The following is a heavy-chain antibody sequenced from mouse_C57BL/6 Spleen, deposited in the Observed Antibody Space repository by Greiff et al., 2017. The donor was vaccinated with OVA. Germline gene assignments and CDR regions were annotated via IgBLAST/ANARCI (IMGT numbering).Heavy chain of an antibody. V-gene: IGHV1-50*01. Sequence: QVQLQQPGAELVKPGASVKLSCKASGYTFTSYWMQWVKQRPGQGLEWIGEIDPSDSYTNYNQKFKGKATLTVDTSSSTAYMQLSSLTSEDSAVYYCARLDGYDVRAMDYWGQGTSVTVSS. CDR1: GYTFTSYW. CDR2: IDPSDSYT. D-gene: IGHD2-2*01. J-gene: IGHJ4*01. CDR3: ARLDGYDVRAMDY.